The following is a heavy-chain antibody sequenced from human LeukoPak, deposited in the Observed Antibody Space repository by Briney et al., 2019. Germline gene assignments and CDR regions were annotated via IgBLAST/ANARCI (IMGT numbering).Heavy chain of an antibody. V-gene: IGHV1-69*13. CDR1: GGTFSSYA. CDR3: ARRYTDLENWYFDL. CDR2: IIPIFGTA. J-gene: IGHJ2*01. Sequence: SVKVSCKASGGTFSSYAISWVRQAPGQGLEWMGGIIPIFGTANYAQKFQGRVTITADESTSTAYMELSSLRSEDTAVYYCARRYTDLENWYFDLWGRGTLVTVSS. D-gene: IGHD1-14*01.